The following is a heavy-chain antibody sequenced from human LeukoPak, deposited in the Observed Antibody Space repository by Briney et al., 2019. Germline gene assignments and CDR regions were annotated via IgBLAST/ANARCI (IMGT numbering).Heavy chain of an antibody. CDR1: GGSFSGYY. V-gene: IGHV4-34*01. CDR2: INHSGST. Sequence: SETLSLTCAVYGGSFSGYYWSWIRQPPGKGLEWIGEINHSGSTNYNPSLKSRVTISVDKSKNQFSLKLSSVTAADTAVYYCARESWDPRSTIDYWGQGTLVTVSS. D-gene: IGHD6-13*01. J-gene: IGHJ4*02. CDR3: ARESWDPRSTIDY.